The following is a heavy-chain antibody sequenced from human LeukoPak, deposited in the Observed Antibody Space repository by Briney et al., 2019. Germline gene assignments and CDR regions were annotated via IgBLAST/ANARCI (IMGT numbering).Heavy chain of an antibody. J-gene: IGHJ4*02. V-gene: IGHV1-2*02. CDR3: ARDPHDYYYGSGSSTFDY. D-gene: IGHD3-10*01. CDR2: INPNSGGT. CDR1: GYTFTGYY. Sequence: EASVKVSCKASGYTFTGYYMHWVRQAPGQGLEWMGWINPNSGGTNYAQKFQGRVTMTRDTSISTAYMELSRLRSDDTAVYYCARDPHDYYYGSGSSTFDYWGQGTLVTVSS.